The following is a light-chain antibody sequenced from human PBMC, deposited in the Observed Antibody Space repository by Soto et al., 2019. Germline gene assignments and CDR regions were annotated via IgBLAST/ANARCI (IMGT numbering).Light chain of an antibody. V-gene: IGKV1-9*01. CDR2: AAS. Sequence: DIQLTQSPSFLSASVGDRVTITCRASQGISSYLAWYQHKPGKAPKLLIYAASTLQSGVPSRFSGSGSGTEFTPTISSLQPEDFATYYCQQLNSYPRGFTFGPGTKVDIK. CDR3: QQLNSYPRGFT. CDR1: QGISSY. J-gene: IGKJ3*01.